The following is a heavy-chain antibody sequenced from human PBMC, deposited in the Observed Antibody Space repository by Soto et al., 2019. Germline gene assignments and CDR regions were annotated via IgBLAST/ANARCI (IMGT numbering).Heavy chain of an antibody. Sequence: QLQLQESGPGLVKPSETLSLTCTVSGGSISSSSYYWGWIRQPPGKGLEWIGSIYYSGSTYYNPSLKSRVTISVDTSKNQFSLKLSSVTAADTAVYYCARGAYGFGELFYYYYYGMDVW. J-gene: IGHJ6*01. CDR1: GGSISSSSYY. V-gene: IGHV4-39*01. CDR3: ARGAYGFGELFYYYYYGMDV. CDR2: IYYSGST. D-gene: IGHD3-10*01.